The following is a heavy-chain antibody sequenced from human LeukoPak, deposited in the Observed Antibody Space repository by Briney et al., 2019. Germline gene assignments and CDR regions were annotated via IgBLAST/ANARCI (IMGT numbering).Heavy chain of an antibody. CDR2: INQDGREK. Sequence: PGGSLRVSCSASGFIFRNYWMSWVRQAPGKGLQWVAIINQDGREKHYVDSVKGRFTISRDNAKDSLYLQMNSLRAEDTALYYCAVATRSVLPDYCWGQGTLVTVSS. V-gene: IGHV3-7*01. CDR1: GFIFRNYW. J-gene: IGHJ4*02. CDR3: AVATRSVLPDYC. D-gene: IGHD5-12*01.